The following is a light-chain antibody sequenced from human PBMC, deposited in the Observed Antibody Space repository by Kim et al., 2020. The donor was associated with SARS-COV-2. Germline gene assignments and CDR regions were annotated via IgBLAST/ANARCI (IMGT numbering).Light chain of an antibody. CDR1: QIVCGY. CDR2: DAS. CDR3: QQRSNWPPYT. V-gene: IGKV3-11*01. Sequence: GEVPSPRGGASQIVCGYCAWNQQKPCQAPRRLTYDASNRPPGIPARFSGSGSGTDFTLTISSLEPEDFAVYYGQQRSNWPPYTFGQGTKLEI. J-gene: IGKJ2*01.